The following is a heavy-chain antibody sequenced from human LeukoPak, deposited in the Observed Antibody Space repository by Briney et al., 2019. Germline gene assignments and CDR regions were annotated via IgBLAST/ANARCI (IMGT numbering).Heavy chain of an antibody. CDR3: ARDHPLWFGELSFLWDI. J-gene: IGHJ3*02. V-gene: IGHV1-69*13. CDR1: GGTFSSYA. D-gene: IGHD3-10*01. CDR2: IIPIFGTA. Sequence: SVKVSCKASGGTFSSYAISWVRQAPGQGLEWMGGIIPIFGTANYAQKFQGRVTITADESTSTAYMELSSLRSEDTAVYYCARDHPLWFGELSFLWDIWGQGTMVTVSS.